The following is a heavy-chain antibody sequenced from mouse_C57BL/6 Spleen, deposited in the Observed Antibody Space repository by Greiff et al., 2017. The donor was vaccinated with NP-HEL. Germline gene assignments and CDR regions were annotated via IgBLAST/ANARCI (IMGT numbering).Heavy chain of an antibody. D-gene: IGHD2-4*01. CDR1: GYSITSGYY. J-gene: IGHJ2*01. Sequence: EVKLMESGPSLVKPSQSLSLTCSVTGYSITSGYYWNWIRQFPGNKLEWMGYISYDGSNNYNPSLKNRISITRDTSKNQFFLKLNSVTTEDTATYYCASYDYDGGYYFDYWGQGTTLTVSS. CDR2: ISYDGSN. V-gene: IGHV3-6*01. CDR3: ASYDYDGGYYFDY.